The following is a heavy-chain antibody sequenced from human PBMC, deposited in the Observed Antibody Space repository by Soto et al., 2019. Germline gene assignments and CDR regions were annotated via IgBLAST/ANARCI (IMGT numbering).Heavy chain of an antibody. CDR3: ASDREILDY. Sequence: GASVKVSCKASGYTFTGYGISWVRQAPGQGLEWMGWISAYNGNANYAQKLQGRVTMTTDTSTSTAYMELRSLRSDDTAVYYCASDREILDYSGQRTLVLVSS. V-gene: IGHV1-18*01. J-gene: IGHJ4*02. CDR1: GYTFTGYG. CDR2: ISAYNGNA.